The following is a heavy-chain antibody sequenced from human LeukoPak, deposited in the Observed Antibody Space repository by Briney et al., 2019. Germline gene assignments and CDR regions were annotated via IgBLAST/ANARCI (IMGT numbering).Heavy chain of an antibody. V-gene: IGHV4-34*01. D-gene: IGHD3-10*01. Sequence: KPSETLSLTCAVYGGSFSDYYWSWIRQPPGKGLEWIGEIIHSGSTNYNPSLKSRVTISVDTSKNQFSLKMSFVTAADTAVYYCARGGLSCYYGSSSFDFWGQGTLVTVSS. CDR1: GGSFSDYY. CDR3: ARGGLSCYYGSSSFDF. J-gene: IGHJ4*02. CDR2: IIHSGST.